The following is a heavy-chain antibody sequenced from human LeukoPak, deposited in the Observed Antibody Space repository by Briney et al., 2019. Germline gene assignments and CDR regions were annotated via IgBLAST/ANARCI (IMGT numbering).Heavy chain of an antibody. Sequence: GGSLRLSCVASGFTFSSYWMTWVRQAPGKGLEWLANIKEDGSIQYYLDSVRGRFTISRDNAKTSVYLQLNSLRARDTAVYYCARDVWTGVAVSDYWGQGTLVTVSS. V-gene: IGHV3-7*01. CDR2: IKEDGSIQ. J-gene: IGHJ4*02. D-gene: IGHD6-19*01. CDR3: ARDVWTGVAVSDY. CDR1: GFTFSSYW.